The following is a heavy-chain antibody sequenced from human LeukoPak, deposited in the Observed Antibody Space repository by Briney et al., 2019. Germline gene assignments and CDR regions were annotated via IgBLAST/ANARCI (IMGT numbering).Heavy chain of an antibody. CDR2: IYYSGST. CDR1: GGSISSYY. Sequence: SETLSLTCTVSGGSISSYYWSWIRQPPGKGLEWIGYIYYSGSTNYNPSLKSRVTISVDTSKTQFSLKLNSVTAAVTAVYYCARDSNGWYYWFDPWGQGTLVTVSS. J-gene: IGHJ5*02. CDR3: ARDSNGWYYWFDP. D-gene: IGHD6-19*01. V-gene: IGHV4-59*01.